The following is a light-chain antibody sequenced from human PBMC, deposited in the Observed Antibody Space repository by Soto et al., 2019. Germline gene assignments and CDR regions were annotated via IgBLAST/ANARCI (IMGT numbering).Light chain of an antibody. J-gene: IGLJ1*01. CDR3: CSYASSSTYV. CDR1: SSDVGSYNL. V-gene: IGLV2-23*01. CDR2: EGS. Sequence: QSALTQPASVSGSPGQSITISCTGTSSDVGSYNLVSWYQQHPGKAPKLMIYEGSKRPSGVSNRFSGSKSGNTASLTISGLQAEDDADYCCCSYASSSTYVFGTGTKLTVL.